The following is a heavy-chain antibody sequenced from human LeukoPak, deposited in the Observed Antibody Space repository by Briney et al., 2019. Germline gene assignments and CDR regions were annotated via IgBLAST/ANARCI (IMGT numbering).Heavy chain of an antibody. CDR3: ARDHSLECGNWFDP. CDR1: GFTFSNYA. D-gene: IGHD3-3*01. J-gene: IGHJ5*02. V-gene: IGHV3-30*04. Sequence: GGSLRLSCAASGFTFSNYAMHWVRQAPGKGLEWVALISYDGSVEKNAASVKGRFTISRDNSKNTLYLQMNSLRAEDTAVYYCARDHSLECGNWFDPWGQGILVTVSS. CDR2: ISYDGSVE.